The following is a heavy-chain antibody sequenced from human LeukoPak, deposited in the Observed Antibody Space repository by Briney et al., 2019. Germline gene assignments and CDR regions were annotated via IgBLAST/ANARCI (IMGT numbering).Heavy chain of an antibody. CDR3: ARALVDGYHDF. D-gene: IGHD5-24*01. Sequence: GGSLRLSCTAYGFTVRSKYMSWLRQAPGKGLEWISVLFSGGDTYYADSGKGRFTISRDDSKNTLYLQMNNLRVEDTAVYYCARALVDGYHDFWGQGTLVTVSS. J-gene: IGHJ4*02. V-gene: IGHV3-66*01. CDR1: GFTVRSKY. CDR2: LFSGGDT.